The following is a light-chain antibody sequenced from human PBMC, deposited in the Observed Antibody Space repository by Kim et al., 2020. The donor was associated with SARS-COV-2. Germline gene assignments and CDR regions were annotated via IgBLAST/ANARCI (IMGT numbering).Light chain of an antibody. CDR3: AVWDDSLNAVV. CDR2: YEN. V-gene: IGLV1-44*01. Sequence: VKIACSGGIANNGTNPVDWYQQLPGTVPNVLMSYENQRPSGVPDRFSGSKSGSSASLAISGLQSEDEADYYCAVWDDSLNAVVFGGGTKVTVL. J-gene: IGLJ2*01. CDR1: IANNGTNP.